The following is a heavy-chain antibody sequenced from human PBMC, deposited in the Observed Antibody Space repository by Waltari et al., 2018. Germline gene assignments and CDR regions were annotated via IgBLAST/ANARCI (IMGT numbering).Heavy chain of an antibody. Sequence: EVQLVESGGGLIQPGGSLRLSCAASGFTVSSNYMRWVRQAPGKGLEWVSVIYSGGSTYDADSVKGRCTISRDNSKNTLYLQMNSLRAEDTAVYYCAREAIITIFGVAHGFFDYWGQGTLVTVSS. V-gene: IGHV3-53*01. CDR1: GFTVSSNY. J-gene: IGHJ4*02. CDR2: IYSGGST. D-gene: IGHD3-3*01. CDR3: AREAIITIFGVAHGFFDY.